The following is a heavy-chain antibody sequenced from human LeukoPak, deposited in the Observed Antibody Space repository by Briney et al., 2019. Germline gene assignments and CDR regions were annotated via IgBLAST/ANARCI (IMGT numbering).Heavy chain of an antibody. J-gene: IGHJ3*02. Sequence: SETLSLTCAVYGGSFSGYYWSWIRQPPGKGLEWIGEIYHSGSTNYNPSLKSRVTISVDTSKNQFSLSLSSVTAADTAVYYCARKYYYDSSGYYESFDIWGQGTMVTVSS. V-gene: IGHV4-34*01. D-gene: IGHD3-22*01. CDR3: ARKYYYDSSGYYESFDI. CDR1: GGSFSGYY. CDR2: IYHSGST.